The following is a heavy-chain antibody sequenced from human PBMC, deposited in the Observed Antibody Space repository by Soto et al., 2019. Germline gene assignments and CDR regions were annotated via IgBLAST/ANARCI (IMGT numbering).Heavy chain of an antibody. V-gene: IGHV1-69*02. CDR1: RGTFSSYT. J-gene: IGHJ4*02. D-gene: IGHD1-1*01. Sequence: QVQLVQSGAEVKKPGSSVKVSCKASRGTFSSYTISWVRQAPGQGLEWMGRIIPILGIANYAQKFQGRVTITADKSTSTAYMELSSLRSEDTAVYYCARAVEVSGERFDYWGQGTLVTVSS. CDR3: ARAVEVSGERFDY. CDR2: IIPILGIA.